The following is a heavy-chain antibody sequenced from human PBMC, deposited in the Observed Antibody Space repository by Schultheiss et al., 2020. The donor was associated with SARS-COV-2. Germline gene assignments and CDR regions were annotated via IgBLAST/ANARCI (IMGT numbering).Heavy chain of an antibody. V-gene: IGHV3-74*01. Sequence: GGSLRLSCAASGFTFNNCWMHWVRQVPGKGLVWVSRIDGDGSYTNYADSVKGRFTISRDSFKNTLYLQMNSLRAEDTAVYYCARDLTYYDFWSGSYGMDVWGQGTTVTVSS. CDR3: ARDLTYYDFWSGSYGMDV. D-gene: IGHD3-3*01. CDR2: IDGDGSYT. CDR1: GFTFNNCW. J-gene: IGHJ6*02.